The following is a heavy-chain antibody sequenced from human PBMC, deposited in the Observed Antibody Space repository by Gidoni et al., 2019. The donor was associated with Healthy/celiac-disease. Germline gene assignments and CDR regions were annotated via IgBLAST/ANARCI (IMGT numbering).Heavy chain of an antibody. CDR1: GGTFSSYA. J-gene: IGHJ6*02. CDR2: IIPIFGTA. CDR3: ARDPHIAAAEEPPMDV. Sequence: GGTFSSYAISWVRQAPGQGLEWMGGIIPIFGTANYAQKFQGRVTITADESTSTAYMELSSLRSEDTAVYYCARDPHIAAAEEPPMDVWGQGTTVTVSS. V-gene: IGHV1-69*01. D-gene: IGHD6-13*01.